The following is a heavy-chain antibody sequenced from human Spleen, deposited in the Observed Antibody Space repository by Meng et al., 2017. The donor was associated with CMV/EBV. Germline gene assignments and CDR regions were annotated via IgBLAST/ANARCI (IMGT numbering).Heavy chain of an antibody. D-gene: IGHD2-2*02. CDR3: ARAGLGYCSVTSCYNDY. Sequence: GRSLRLSCAASGFTFSTSWMSWVRQAPGKGLEWVANIREDGSSKYYADPVKGRFTISRDNAKNSLFLQMSSLRAEDTAMYYCARAGLGYCSVTSCYNDYWGQGTLVTVSS. V-gene: IGHV3-7*01. J-gene: IGHJ4*02. CDR1: GFTFSTSW. CDR2: IREDGSSK.